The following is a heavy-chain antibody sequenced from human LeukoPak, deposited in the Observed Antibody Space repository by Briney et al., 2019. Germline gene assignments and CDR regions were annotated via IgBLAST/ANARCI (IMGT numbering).Heavy chain of an antibody. CDR2: IYYSGST. J-gene: IGHJ4*02. Sequence: SETLSLTCTVSGGSISSYYWSWIRQPPGKGLEWIGYIYYSGSTNYNPSLKSRVTISVDTSKNQFSLKLSSVTAADTAVYYCARGAGVVVPAANYYFDYWGQGALVTVSS. CDR1: GGSISSYY. CDR3: ARGAGVVVPAANYYFDY. V-gene: IGHV4-59*01. D-gene: IGHD2-2*01.